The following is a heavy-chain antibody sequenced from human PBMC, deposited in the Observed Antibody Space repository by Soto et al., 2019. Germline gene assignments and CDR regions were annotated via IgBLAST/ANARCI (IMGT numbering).Heavy chain of an antibody. J-gene: IGHJ5*02. Sequence: ASVKVSCKASGYTFTSYGISWVRQAPGQGLEWMGWISAYNGNTNYAQKLQGRVTMTTDTSTSTAYMELRSLRSDDTAVYYCARDFGPGWNYVLRFWFDPWGQGTLVTVS. CDR3: ARDFGPGWNYVLRFWFDP. CDR1: GYTFTSYG. CDR2: ISAYNGNT. V-gene: IGHV1-18*01. D-gene: IGHD1-7*01.